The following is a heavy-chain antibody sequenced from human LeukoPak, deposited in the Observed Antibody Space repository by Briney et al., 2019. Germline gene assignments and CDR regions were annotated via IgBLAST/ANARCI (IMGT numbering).Heavy chain of an antibody. D-gene: IGHD5-24*01. V-gene: IGHV4-34*01. CDR2: INHSGST. CDR1: GGSFSDNY. CDR3: ARAVGTDGYNLWVY. Sequence: SETLSLTCAVYGGSFSDNYWSWIRQSPGKGLEWIGDINHSGSTNYNPSLKSRVTISVDTSKNQFSLKLTSVTAADTAVYYCARAVGTDGYNLWVYWGQGTLVTVSS. J-gene: IGHJ4*02.